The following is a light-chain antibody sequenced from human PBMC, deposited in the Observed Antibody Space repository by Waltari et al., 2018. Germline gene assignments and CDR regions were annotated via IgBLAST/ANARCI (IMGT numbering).Light chain of an antibody. CDR2: KAS. J-gene: IGKJ4*01. V-gene: IGKV1-5*03. CDR1: QSISNW. CDR3: QQYNSYSLLT. Sequence: DIQMTQSPSTLSASVGDRVTITCRASQSISNWLAWYQQKPGKAPKLLIYKASTLESGCPSRFSGSGSWTEFTRTISSLQPDDFATYYCQQYNSYSLLTFGGGTKVEIK.